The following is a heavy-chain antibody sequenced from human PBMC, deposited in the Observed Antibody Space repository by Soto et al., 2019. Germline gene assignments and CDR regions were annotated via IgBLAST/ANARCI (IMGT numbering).Heavy chain of an antibody. CDR2: ISSTTNYI. Sequence: LRLSCAASGFTFTRYSMNWVRQSPGKGLEWVSSISSTTNYIYYADSMKGRFTVSRDNAKNSVYLEMNSLSAEDTAVYYCARESEDLTSNFDYWGQGTLVTVSS. CDR3: ARESEDLTSNFDY. V-gene: IGHV3-21*01. J-gene: IGHJ4*02. CDR1: GFTFTRYS.